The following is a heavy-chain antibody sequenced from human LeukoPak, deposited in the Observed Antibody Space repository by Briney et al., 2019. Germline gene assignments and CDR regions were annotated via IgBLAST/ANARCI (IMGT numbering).Heavy chain of an antibody. V-gene: IGHV3-66*01. CDR2: IYAAGGE. D-gene: IGHD3-9*01. Sequence: GGSLRLSCAASGFTVSDNYMTWVRQAPGKGLEWVSLIYAAGGEYFADSVGGRFTISRDNSKNTVYLQMNNLGVDDTAVYYCGSSNLLTGYYFLDFWGQGTLVTVSS. CDR1: GFTVSDNY. J-gene: IGHJ4*02. CDR3: GSSNLLTGYYFLDF.